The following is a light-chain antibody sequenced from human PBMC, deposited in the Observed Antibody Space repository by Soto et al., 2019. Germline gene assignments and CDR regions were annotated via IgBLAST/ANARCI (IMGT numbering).Light chain of an antibody. V-gene: IGLV2-14*01. J-gene: IGLJ1*01. CDR2: DVS. CDR1: SSDVGGYNY. CDR3: SSHTSSSTSYV. Sequence: QSGLTVPASVSRSPGQSITISCTGTSSDVGGYNYVAWYQQHPGKAPKLMIYDVSNRPSGVSNRFSGSKSANTASLTISGLQAEDEADYYCSSHTSSSTSYVVATGPKGHRP.